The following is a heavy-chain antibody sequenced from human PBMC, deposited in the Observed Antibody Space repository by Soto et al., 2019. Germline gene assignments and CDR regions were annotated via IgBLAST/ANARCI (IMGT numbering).Heavy chain of an antibody. V-gene: IGHV4-34*01. CDR2: INHSGST. J-gene: IGHJ6*02. Sequence: PXETLSLTCAVYGGSFSGYYWSWIRQPPGKGLEWIGEINHSGSTNYNPSLKSRVTISVDTSKNQFSLKLSSVTAADTAVYYCARGGYSYGYYYYYGMDVWGQGTTVTVSS. CDR3: ARGGYSYGYYYYYGMDV. CDR1: GGSFSGYY. D-gene: IGHD5-18*01.